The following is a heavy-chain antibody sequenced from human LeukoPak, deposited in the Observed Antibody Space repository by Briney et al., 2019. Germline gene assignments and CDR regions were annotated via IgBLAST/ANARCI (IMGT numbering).Heavy chain of an antibody. CDR2: INPSGGST. CDR3: ARDRGIQLWLL. V-gene: IGHV1-46*01. D-gene: IGHD5-18*01. J-gene: IGHJ3*01. Sequence: ASVKVSCKASGYTFTRYYIHWVRQAPGQGLEWMGIINPSGGSTNYAQKLQGRVTMTTDTSTSTAYMELRSLRSDDTAVYYCARDRGIQLWLLWGQGTMVTVSS. CDR1: GYTFTRYY.